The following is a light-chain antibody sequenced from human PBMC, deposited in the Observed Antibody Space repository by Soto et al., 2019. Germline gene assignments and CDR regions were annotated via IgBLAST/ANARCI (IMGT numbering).Light chain of an antibody. CDR1: SSDVGGNNY. Sequence: QSVLTRPASVSGSPGQSITISCTGTSSDVGGNNYVSWYQRLPGKAPKLIIYDINNRPSGVSDRFSGSKSGTSATLGITGLQTGDEADYYCGTWDSSLSAGRVFGTGTKVTVL. CDR3: GTWDSSLSAGRV. V-gene: IGLV1-51*01. J-gene: IGLJ1*01. CDR2: DIN.